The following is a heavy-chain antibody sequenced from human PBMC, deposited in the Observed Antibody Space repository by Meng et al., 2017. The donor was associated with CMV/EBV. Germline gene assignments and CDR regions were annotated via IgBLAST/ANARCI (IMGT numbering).Heavy chain of an antibody. V-gene: IGHV4-30-4*08. J-gene: IGHJ5*02. CDR3: ARVYCSGGSCYGNWFDP. Sequence: QVALQAPGPGLVKPSQTLSLTCTGSGGSISSGDYYWSWIRQPPGKGLEWIGYIYYSGSTYYNPSLKSRVTISVDTSKNQFSLKLSSVTAADTAVYYCARVYCSGGSCYGNWFDPWGQGTLVTVSS. CDR2: IYYSGST. D-gene: IGHD2-15*01. CDR1: GGSISSGDYY.